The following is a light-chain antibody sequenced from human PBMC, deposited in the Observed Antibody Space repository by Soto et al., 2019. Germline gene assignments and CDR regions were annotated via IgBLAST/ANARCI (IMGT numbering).Light chain of an antibody. V-gene: IGKV3-20*01. CDR3: QHYTSSPPIT. Sequence: EVVLTQSPATLSLSPGERATLSCRASQSVGSSYIAWYQQRLGQAPRLLIYGASSRATGIPDRFSGSGSGTDFTLTISRLEPVDFAVYYCQHYTSSPPITFGQGTRLEIK. J-gene: IGKJ5*01. CDR1: QSVGSSY. CDR2: GAS.